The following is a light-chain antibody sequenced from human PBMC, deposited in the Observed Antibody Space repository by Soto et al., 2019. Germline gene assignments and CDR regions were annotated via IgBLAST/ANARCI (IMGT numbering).Light chain of an antibody. CDR2: AAS. CDR3: QQYGSSPYT. Sequence: EIVLTQSPGTLSLSPGERATLSCRASQSVSNNYLAWYQQKPGQAPRLLIFAASSRATGIPDRFSGSVSGTDFTLTISRLEPEDFAVYSCQQYGSSPYTFGQGT. V-gene: IGKV3-20*01. CDR1: QSVSNNY. J-gene: IGKJ2*01.